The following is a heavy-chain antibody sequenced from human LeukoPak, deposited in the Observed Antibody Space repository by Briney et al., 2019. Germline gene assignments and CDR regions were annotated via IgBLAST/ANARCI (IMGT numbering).Heavy chain of an antibody. CDR1: GGSISSSSYY. Sequence: SETLSLTCTVSGGSISSSSYYWGWIRQPPGKGLEWIGSIYYSGSTYYNPSLKSRVTISVDTSKNQFSLKLSSVTAAVTAVYYCARQMAARRYAFDIWGQGTMVSVSS. J-gene: IGHJ3*02. CDR3: ARQMAARRYAFDI. V-gene: IGHV4-39*01. D-gene: IGHD6-6*01. CDR2: IYYSGST.